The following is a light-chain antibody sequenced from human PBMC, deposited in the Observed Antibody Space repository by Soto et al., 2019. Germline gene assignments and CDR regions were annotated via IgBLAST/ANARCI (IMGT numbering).Light chain of an antibody. J-gene: IGLJ3*02. CDR3: QSYDTSNPLV. CDR2: EDN. V-gene: IGLV6-57*01. CDR1: SGSIGSSY. Sequence: NFMLTQPHSVSESPGKTVTISCTRSSGSIGSSYVQWYQQRPGSSPTTVIFEDNQSPTGGPVRFSGSIDSSSNSASLVISGLMTEDEADYYCQSYDTSNPLVFGGGTKVTVL.